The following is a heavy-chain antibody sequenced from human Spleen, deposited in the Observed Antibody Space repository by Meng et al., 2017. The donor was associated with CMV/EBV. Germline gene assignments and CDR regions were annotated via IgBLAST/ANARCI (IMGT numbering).Heavy chain of an antibody. CDR3: ARGSYGSSSSLDY. CDR1: RFTFRDYT. J-gene: IGHJ4*02. V-gene: IGHV3-53*01. Sequence: GGSLRLSCAASRFTFRDYTMNWVRQAPGKGLKWVSAIYSGGSTYYADSVKGRFTISRDKSKNMLYLQMISLRVEDTAVYYCARGSYGSSSSLDYWGQGTLVTVSS. D-gene: IGHD6-6*01. CDR2: IYSGGST.